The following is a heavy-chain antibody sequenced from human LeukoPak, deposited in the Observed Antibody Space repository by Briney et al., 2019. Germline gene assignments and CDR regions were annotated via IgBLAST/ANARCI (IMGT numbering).Heavy chain of an antibody. CDR2: IYHSGNT. Sequence: PSGTLSPTCAVSGGSISRSNWWSWVRQPPGKGLEWIGEIYHSGNTKYNPSLKSRVTISMDKSKNQFSLKLSSVTAADTAVYYCARKRGHPDAFDIWGQGTMVTVSS. J-gene: IGHJ3*02. CDR3: ARKRGHPDAFDI. CDR1: GGSISRSNW. V-gene: IGHV4-4*02. D-gene: IGHD3-10*01.